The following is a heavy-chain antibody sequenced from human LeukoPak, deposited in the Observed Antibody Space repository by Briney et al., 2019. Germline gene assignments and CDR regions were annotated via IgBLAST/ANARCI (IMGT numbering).Heavy chain of an antibody. V-gene: IGHV4-59*08. J-gene: IGHJ6*02. CDR3: ARVPRIAGAGTEGYYYYYGMDV. CDR2: IYYSVST. D-gene: IGHD6-19*01. Sequence: SETLSLTCTVPGGSISSYYWSWIRQPPGKGLEWIGHIYYSVSTNYNPSLKSRVTISVDTSKNQFSVKLSSVTAADTAVYYCARVPRIAGAGTEGYYYYYGMDVWGQGTTVTVSS. CDR1: GGSISSYY.